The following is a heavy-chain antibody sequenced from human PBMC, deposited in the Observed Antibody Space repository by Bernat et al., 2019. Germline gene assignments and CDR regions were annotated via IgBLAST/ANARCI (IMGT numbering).Heavy chain of an antibody. D-gene: IGHD2-8*01. CDR2: IIGSGGST. CDR3: ARDCTKGVCSTDYYYDIDV. V-gene: IGHV3-23*01. J-gene: IGHJ6*04. Sequence: LSCPASVFTFSSYSMSWVRQAPGKGLEWVSAIIGSGGSTYYADSVQGRFTISRDNSKNTLYLQMNSLRAEDSAVDYCARDCTKGVCSTDYYYDIDVWGKG. CDR1: VFTFSSYS.